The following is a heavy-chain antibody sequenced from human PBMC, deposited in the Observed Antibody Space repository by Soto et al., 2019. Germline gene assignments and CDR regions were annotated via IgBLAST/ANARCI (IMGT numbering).Heavy chain of an antibody. V-gene: IGHV3-33*01. D-gene: IGHD3-22*01. CDR1: GFTFSIYG. CDR2: IWYDGSNK. J-gene: IGHJ4*02. Sequence: PGGSLRLSCAASGFTFSIYGMHWVRQAPGKGLDWVAVIWYDGSNKYYADSVKGRFTISRDNSKNTLYLQMNSLRAEDTAVYYCARELYDSSAYTGPGYWGQGTLVTVSS. CDR3: ARELYDSSAYTGPGY.